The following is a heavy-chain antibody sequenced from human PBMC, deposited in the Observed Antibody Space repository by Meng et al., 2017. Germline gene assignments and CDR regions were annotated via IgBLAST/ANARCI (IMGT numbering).Heavy chain of an antibody. V-gene: IGHV5-51*01. D-gene: IGHD3-9*01. Sequence: GESLKISCKGSGYSFTSYWIGWVRQMPGKGLEWMGIIYPGDSDTRYSPSFQDQVTISADKSISTAYLQWSSLKASDTAMYYCARAVHYDILTGSSAFDIWGQGTMVTVSS. CDR1: GYSFTSYW. J-gene: IGHJ3*02. CDR2: IYPGDSDT. CDR3: ARAVHYDILTGSSAFDI.